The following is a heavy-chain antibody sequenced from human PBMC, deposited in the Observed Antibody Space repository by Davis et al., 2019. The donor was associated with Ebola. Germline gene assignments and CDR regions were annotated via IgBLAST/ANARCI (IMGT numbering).Heavy chain of an antibody. D-gene: IGHD4-23*01. CDR2: IYYSGRT. J-gene: IGHJ4*02. CDR1: GGSMSSHY. V-gene: IGHV4-59*11. Sequence: SETLSLTCTVSGGSMSSHYWSWIRQPPGKGLEWIGYIYYSGRTSYNPSLETRVTISVDTSKNQFSLKLSSMTAADTAVYYCAREGGNSYFDYWGQGTLVTVSS. CDR3: AREGGNSYFDY.